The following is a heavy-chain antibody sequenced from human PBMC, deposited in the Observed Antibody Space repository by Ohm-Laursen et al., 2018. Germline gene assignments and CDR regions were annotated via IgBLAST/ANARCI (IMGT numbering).Heavy chain of an antibody. CDR2: ISSGGTI. V-gene: IGHV3-48*03. J-gene: IGHJ4*02. D-gene: IGHD3-16*01. CDR1: GFTFSSYE. Sequence: SLRLSCAASGFTFSSYEVNWVRQAPGKGLEWISYISSGGTIYYADSVKGRFTISRDNAKNSLYLQMNSLRAEDTAVYYCARVGAHAGDYWGQGTLVTVSS. CDR3: ARVGAHAGDY.